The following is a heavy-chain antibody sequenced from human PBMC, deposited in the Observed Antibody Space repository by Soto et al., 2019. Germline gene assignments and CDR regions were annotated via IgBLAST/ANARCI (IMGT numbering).Heavy chain of an antibody. Sequence: QMQLQESGPGLVKPSQTLSLTCTVSGGSISSGGYYWSWIRQHPGKGLEWIGYIYYGGTAYYDPALKSRVTISVDTSKNQFSLKLSSVTAADTAVYYCARGITMVRGVIFSPYFDYWGQGTLVTVSS. CDR2: IYYGGTA. CDR3: ARGITMVRGVIFSPYFDY. V-gene: IGHV4-31*03. D-gene: IGHD3-10*01. J-gene: IGHJ4*02. CDR1: GGSISSGGYY.